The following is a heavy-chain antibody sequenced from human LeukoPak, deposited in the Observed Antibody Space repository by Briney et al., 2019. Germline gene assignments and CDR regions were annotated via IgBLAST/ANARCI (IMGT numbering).Heavy chain of an antibody. CDR2: INPSGGST. V-gene: IGHV1-46*01. Sequence: ASVKVSCKASRYTFTSYYMHWLRQAPGQGLEWMGIINPSGGSTSYAQKFQGRVTMTRDTSTSTVYMELSSLRSEDTAVYYCASRAYYYDSSGSPYYFDYWGQGTLVTVSS. J-gene: IGHJ4*02. D-gene: IGHD3-22*01. CDR1: RYTFTSYY. CDR3: ASRAYYYDSSGSPYYFDY.